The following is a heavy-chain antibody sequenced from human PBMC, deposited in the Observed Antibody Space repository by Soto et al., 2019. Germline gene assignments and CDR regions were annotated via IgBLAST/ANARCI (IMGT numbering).Heavy chain of an antibody. CDR3: ARSGEVAVAPNFDY. Sequence: QVHMVQSGAEVKKPGASVKVSCKASGYTFTGYYLHWVPHAPGQGLEWMGWINPNSGDTNYAQKCQGWVTMTRDTSISTAYMQISRLTFDDTAAYYCARSGEVAVAPNFDYWGQGTLVSVSS. V-gene: IGHV1-2*04. CDR2: INPNSGDT. D-gene: IGHD3-10*01. J-gene: IGHJ4*02. CDR1: GYTFTGYY.